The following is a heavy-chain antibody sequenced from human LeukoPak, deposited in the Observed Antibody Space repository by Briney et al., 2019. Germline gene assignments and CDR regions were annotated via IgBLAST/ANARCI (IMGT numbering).Heavy chain of an antibody. CDR1: GFTFSSYA. V-gene: IGHV3-23*01. CDR3: ARVGHRSSSRNFDY. CDR2: ISGSGGYT. D-gene: IGHD6-6*01. J-gene: IGHJ4*02. Sequence: PGGSLRLSCAASGFTFSSYAMSWVRQAPGRRLEDVSTISGSGGYTHYVDSVKGRFAISRDNPENTLYLQMNSLKTEDTAVYYCARVGHRSSSRNFDYWGQGTLVTVSS.